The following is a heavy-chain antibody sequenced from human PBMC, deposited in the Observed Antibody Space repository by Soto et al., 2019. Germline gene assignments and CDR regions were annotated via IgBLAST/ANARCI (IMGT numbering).Heavy chain of an antibody. Sequence: ASVKVSCKASGYTFTSYYMHWVRQAPGQGLEWMGIINPSGGSTSYAQKFQGRVIMTRDTSTSTVYMELSSLRSEDTAVYYCASSLGSQVVPAAAYYYYYGMDVWGQGTTVTVSS. V-gene: IGHV1-46*01. CDR1: GYTFTSYY. CDR2: INPSGGST. CDR3: ASSLGSQVVPAAAYYYYYGMDV. D-gene: IGHD2-2*01. J-gene: IGHJ6*02.